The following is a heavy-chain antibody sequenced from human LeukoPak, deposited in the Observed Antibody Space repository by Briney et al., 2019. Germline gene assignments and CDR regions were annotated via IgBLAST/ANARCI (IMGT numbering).Heavy chain of an antibody. CDR2: IYYSGST. D-gene: IGHD2-2*01. J-gene: IGHJ5*02. CDR3: ARGERAYCSSTSCYFEFVTGVVWFDP. CDR1: GGSISSGGYY. V-gene: IGHV4-31*03. Sequence: SQTLSLTCTVSGGSISSGGYYWSWIRQHPGKGLEWIGYIYYSGSTYYNPSLKIRVTISVDTSKNQFSLKLSSVTAADTAVYYCARGERAYCSSTSCYFEFVTGVVWFDPWGQGTLVTASS.